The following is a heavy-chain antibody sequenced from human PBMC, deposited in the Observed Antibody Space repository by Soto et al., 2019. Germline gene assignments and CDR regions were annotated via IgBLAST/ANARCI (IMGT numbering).Heavy chain of an antibody. CDR3: VSPPYSTPTIYYGMDV. D-gene: IGHD6-13*01. J-gene: IGHJ6*02. CDR2: ISGSGGST. CDR1: GFTFSSYA. Sequence: GGSLRLSCAASGFTFSSYAMSWVRQAPGKGLEWVSAISGSGGSTYYADSVKGRFTISRDNSKNTLYLQMNSLRAEDTAVYYCVSPPYSTPTIYYGMDVWGQGTTVTVSS. V-gene: IGHV3-23*01.